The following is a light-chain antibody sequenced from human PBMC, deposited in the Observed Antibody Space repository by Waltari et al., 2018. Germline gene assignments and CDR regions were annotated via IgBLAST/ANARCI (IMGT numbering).Light chain of an antibody. Sequence: QSVLTQPPSASGTPGQRVTISCSGSSSNIGSNTVNWYQHLPGTAPKLLIYNQNPRPSGVPDRCSGSKSGTSASLAISGLQSEDEADYYCAAWDDSLNGNVFGSGTKVTVL. CDR3: AAWDDSLNGNV. CDR1: SSNIGSNT. J-gene: IGLJ6*01. V-gene: IGLV1-44*01. CDR2: NQN.